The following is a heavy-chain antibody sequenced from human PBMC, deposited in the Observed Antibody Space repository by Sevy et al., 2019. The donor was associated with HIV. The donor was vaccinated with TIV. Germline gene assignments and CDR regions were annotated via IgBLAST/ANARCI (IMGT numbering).Heavy chain of an antibody. J-gene: IGHJ6*02. CDR3: AREVPGALYGMDV. Sequence: GGSLRLSCAASGFTFSSYDIHWVRQATGKGLEWVSAIRTAGDTYYPDSVKGRFTISRENAMNSLYLQMNSLRAGDTAVYYCAREVPGALYGMDVWGQGTTVTVSS. D-gene: IGHD3-10*01. CDR1: GFTFSSYD. CDR2: IRTAGDT. V-gene: IGHV3-13*01.